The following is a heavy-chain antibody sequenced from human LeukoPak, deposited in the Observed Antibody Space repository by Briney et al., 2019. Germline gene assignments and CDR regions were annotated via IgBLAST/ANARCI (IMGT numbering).Heavy chain of an antibody. V-gene: IGHV5-51*01. Sequence: GESLKISCKGSGSRFTSYWIGWVRQMPGKGLEWMGIIYPGDSDTRYSPSFQGQVTISADKSISTAYLQWSSLKASDTAMYYCAMPTMVRGVRGAFDIWGQGTMVTVSS. D-gene: IGHD3-10*01. CDR2: IYPGDSDT. CDR3: AMPTMVRGVRGAFDI. J-gene: IGHJ3*02. CDR1: GSRFTSYW.